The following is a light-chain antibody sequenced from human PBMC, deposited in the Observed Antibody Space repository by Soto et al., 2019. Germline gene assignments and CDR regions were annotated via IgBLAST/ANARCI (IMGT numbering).Light chain of an antibody. CDR3: QQYNNWPPWT. CDR1: QSISSW. V-gene: IGKV1-5*01. CDR2: DAS. J-gene: IGKJ1*01. Sequence: IQITQSPSTLYESVGARGTITCRASQSISSWLAWYQQKPGKAPKLLIYDASSLESGVPARFSGSGSGTEFTLTISSLQSEDFAVYYCQQYNNWPPWTFGQGTKVDIK.